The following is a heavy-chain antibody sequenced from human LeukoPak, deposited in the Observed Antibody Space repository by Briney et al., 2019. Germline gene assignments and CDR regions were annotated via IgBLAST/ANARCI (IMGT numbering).Heavy chain of an antibody. CDR3: ARDGASLEWLLPQPVDY. J-gene: IGHJ4*02. V-gene: IGHV3-30-3*01. CDR2: ISYDGSNK. Sequence: PGGSLRLSCAASGFTFSSYAMHWVRQAPGKGLEWVAVISYDGSNKYYADSVKGRFTISRDNSKNTLYLQMNSLRAEDTAVYYCARDGASLEWLLPQPVDYWGQGTLVTVSS. CDR1: GFTFSSYA. D-gene: IGHD3-3*02.